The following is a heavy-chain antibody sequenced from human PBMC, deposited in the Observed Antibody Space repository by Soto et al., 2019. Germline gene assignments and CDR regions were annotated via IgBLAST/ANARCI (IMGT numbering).Heavy chain of an antibody. CDR1: GYTFISSG. Sequence: GASVKVSCKASGYTFISSGISWVRRAPRQGLEWMGWISAYNGNTNYAQKLQGRVTMTTDTSTSTAYIELRSLRSDDTAVYYCARGACGAVAGHWWDVWGQGTTVTVSS. D-gene: IGHD6-19*01. CDR2: ISAYNGNT. CDR3: ARGACGAVAGHWWDV. J-gene: IGHJ6*02. V-gene: IGHV1-18*01.